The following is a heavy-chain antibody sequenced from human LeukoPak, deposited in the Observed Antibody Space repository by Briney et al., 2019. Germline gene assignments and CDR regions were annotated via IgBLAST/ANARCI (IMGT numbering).Heavy chain of an antibody. D-gene: IGHD2-15*01. CDR2: INPNSGGT. J-gene: IGHJ3*02. V-gene: IGHV1-2*02. CDR3: ARDGGPGYCSGGSCYDPNDAFDI. Sequence: ASVKVSCKASGYTFTCYHMHWVRQAPGQGLEWMGWINPNSGGTNYAQKFQGRVTMTRDTSISTAYMELSRLRSDDTAVYYCARDGGPGYCSGGSCYDPNDAFDIWGQGTMVTVSS. CDR1: GYTFTCYH.